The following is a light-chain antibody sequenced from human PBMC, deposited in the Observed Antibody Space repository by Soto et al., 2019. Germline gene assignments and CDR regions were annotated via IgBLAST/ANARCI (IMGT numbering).Light chain of an antibody. CDR1: QSVSSK. CDR3: QQYGSSGT. V-gene: IGKV3-15*01. J-gene: IGKJ1*01. CDR2: GAS. Sequence: EIVMTQSPATLSVSPGERATLSCRASQSVSSKLAWYQRKPGQAPRLLIYGASTRATGIPARFSGSGSGTDFTLTITRLEPEDFAVYYCQQYGSSGTFGQGTKVDIK.